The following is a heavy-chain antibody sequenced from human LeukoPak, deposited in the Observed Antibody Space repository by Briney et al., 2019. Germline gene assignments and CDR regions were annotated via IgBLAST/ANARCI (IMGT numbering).Heavy chain of an antibody. V-gene: IGHV4-59*11. CDR1: ADSFSSHY. Sequence: PSETLSHTCAVSADSFSSHYWTWIRQSPGTGLEWIGYISYIGSTNYNPSLKSRVTISIDTSKNQFSLKLRSVTAADTAVYYCARDLVTVTKGFDIWGQGTMVSVSS. CDR2: ISYIGST. D-gene: IGHD4-17*01. J-gene: IGHJ3*02. CDR3: ARDLVTVTKGFDI.